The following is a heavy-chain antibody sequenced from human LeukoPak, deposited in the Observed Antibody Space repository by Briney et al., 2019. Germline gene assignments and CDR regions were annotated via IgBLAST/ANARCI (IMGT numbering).Heavy chain of an antibody. D-gene: IGHD3-10*01. CDR3: ARESGYYYYMDV. V-gene: IGHV4-34*01. J-gene: IGHJ6*03. CDR2: INHSGST. CDR1: GGSFSGYY. Sequence: SETLSLTCAVYGGSFSGYYWSWIRQPPGKGLEWIGEINHSGSTNYNPSLKSRVTISVDTSKNQFSLKLSSATAADTAVYYCARESGYYYYMDVWGKGTTVTVSS.